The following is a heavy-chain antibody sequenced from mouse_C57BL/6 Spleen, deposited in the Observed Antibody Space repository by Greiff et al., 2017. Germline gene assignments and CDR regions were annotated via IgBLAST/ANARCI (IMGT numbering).Heavy chain of an antibody. CDR2: IDPSDSYT. CDR3: ARGGHYYGSSYYCDY. D-gene: IGHD1-1*01. V-gene: IGHV1-69*01. Sequence: VQLQQPGAELVMPGASVKLSCKASCYTFTSYWMHWVKQRPGQGLEWIGEIDPSDSYTNYNQKFKGKSTLTVDKSSSTAYMQLSSLTSEDSAVYYCARGGHYYGSSYYCDYGGQGTTLTVSS. CDR1: CYTFTSYW. J-gene: IGHJ2*01.